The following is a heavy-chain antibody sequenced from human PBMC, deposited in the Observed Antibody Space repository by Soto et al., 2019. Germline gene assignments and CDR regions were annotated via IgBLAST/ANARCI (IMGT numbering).Heavy chain of an antibody. J-gene: IGHJ3*01. CDR1: GYTFTSYG. V-gene: IGHV1-18*01. CDR3: ARDPTYITIFGVVQPSGASDF. D-gene: IGHD3-3*01. Sequence: GASVKVSCKASGYTFTSYGISWVRQAPGQGLEWMGWISAYNGNTNYAQKLQGRVTMTTDTSTSTAYMELRSLRSDDTAVYYCARDPTYITIFGVVQPSGASDFWGPGPMVTLSS. CDR2: ISAYNGNT.